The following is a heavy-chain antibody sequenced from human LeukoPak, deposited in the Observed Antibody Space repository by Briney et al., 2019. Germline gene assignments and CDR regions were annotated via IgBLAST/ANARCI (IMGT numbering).Heavy chain of an antibody. CDR2: MNPNSGNT. CDR3: ARLHSGWGPYYHYYYGMDV. Sequence: ASVKVSCKASGYTFTSYDINWVRQATGQGLEWMGWMNPNSGNTGYAQKFQGRVTMTRNTSISTAYMELSSLRSEDTAVYYCARLHSGWGPYYHYYYGMDVWGQGTTVTVSS. CDR1: GYTFTSYD. J-gene: IGHJ6*02. D-gene: IGHD6-19*01. V-gene: IGHV1-8*01.